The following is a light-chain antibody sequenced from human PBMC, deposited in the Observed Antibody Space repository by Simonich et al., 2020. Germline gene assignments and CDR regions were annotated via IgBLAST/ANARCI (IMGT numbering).Light chain of an antibody. J-gene: IGKJ5*01. CDR2: AAA. V-gene: IGKV1-NL1*01. Sequence: DIQMTQSPSSLSASVGDRVTITCRASQGISNSLAWYQQKPGKAPKLLLYAAARLESGVPSRFSGSGSGTDYTLTISSLQPEDFATYYCQQYYSTPITFGQGTRLEIK. CDR3: QQYYSTPIT. CDR1: QGISNS.